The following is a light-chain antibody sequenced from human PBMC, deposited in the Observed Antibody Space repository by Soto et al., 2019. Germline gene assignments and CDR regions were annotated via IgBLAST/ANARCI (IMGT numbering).Light chain of an antibody. Sequence: QSVLTQPASVSRSPRQSITISCTGASSDVGSYTYVSWYQQHPGKAPKLMIYEVNNRPSGVSNRFSGSKSGNTASLTISGLQAEDEADYYCSSYTSSSTLYVFGTGTKVTVL. CDR1: SSDVGSYTY. CDR2: EVN. CDR3: SSYTSSSTLYV. V-gene: IGLV2-14*01. J-gene: IGLJ1*01.